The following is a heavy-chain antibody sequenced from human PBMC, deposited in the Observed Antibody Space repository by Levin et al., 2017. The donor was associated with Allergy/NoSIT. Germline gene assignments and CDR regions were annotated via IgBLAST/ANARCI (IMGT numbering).Heavy chain of an antibody. D-gene: IGHD6-19*01. CDR1: GFSLSTSGMC. J-gene: IGHJ3*02. CDR2: IDWDDDK. Sequence: SGPTLVKPTQTLTLTCTFSGFSLSTSGMCVSWIRPPPGKALEWLARIDWDDDKYYSTSLKTRLTISKDTSKNQVVLTMTNMDPVDTATYYCARIAVAGFGFGAFDIWGQGTMVTVSS. CDR3: ARIAVAGFGFGAFDI. V-gene: IGHV2-70*11.